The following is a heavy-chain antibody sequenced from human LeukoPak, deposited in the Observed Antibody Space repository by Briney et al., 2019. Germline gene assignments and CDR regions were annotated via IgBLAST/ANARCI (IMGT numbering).Heavy chain of an antibody. V-gene: IGHV4-4*07. Sequence: SETLSLTCTVSGGSISSYYWSWLRQPAGKGLEWIGRIYTSGSTNYNPSLKSRVTMSVDTSKNQFSLKLSSVTAADTAVYYCAREWHYYDSSGYDYWGQGTLVTVSS. J-gene: IGHJ4*02. CDR2: IYTSGST. CDR1: GGSISSYY. D-gene: IGHD3-22*01. CDR3: AREWHYYDSSGYDY.